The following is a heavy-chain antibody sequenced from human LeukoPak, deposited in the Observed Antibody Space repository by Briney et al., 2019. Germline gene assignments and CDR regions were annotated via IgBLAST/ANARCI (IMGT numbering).Heavy chain of an antibody. CDR2: ISSSSSYT. CDR1: GFTFGDHY. J-gene: IGHJ3*02. Sequence: GGSLRLSCAASGFTFGDHYMSWIRQAPGKGLEWVSYISSSSSYTNYADSVKGRFTISRDNAKNSLYLQMNSLRAEDTAVYYCARGAKGAFDIWGQGTMVTVSS. V-gene: IGHV3-11*05. CDR3: ARGAKGAFDI.